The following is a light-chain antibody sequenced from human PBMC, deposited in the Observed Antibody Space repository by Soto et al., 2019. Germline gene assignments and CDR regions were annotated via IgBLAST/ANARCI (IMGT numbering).Light chain of an antibody. Sequence: QPVLTQSPSASASLGASVKLTCTLSSGHSSYAIAWHQQQPEKGPRYLMKLKSDGSHSKGDGIPDRFSGSSSGAERYLTISSLQSEDEADYYCQTWGTGIGVFGGGTKLTVL. CDR3: QTWGTGIGV. CDR2: LKSDGSH. CDR1: SGHSSYA. J-gene: IGLJ2*01. V-gene: IGLV4-69*01.